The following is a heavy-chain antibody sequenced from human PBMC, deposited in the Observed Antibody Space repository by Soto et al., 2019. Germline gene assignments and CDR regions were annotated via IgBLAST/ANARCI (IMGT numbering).Heavy chain of an antibody. V-gene: IGHV3-53*01. CDR2: IYSGGST. J-gene: IGHJ4*02. Sequence: PGGSLRLSCAASGFTVSSNYMSWVRQAPGKGLEWVSVIYSGGSTYYADSVKGRFTISRDDSKNTLYLQMNSLRAEDTAVYYCARFQTGAVIGWGQGTLVTVSS. CDR3: ARFQTGAVIG. CDR1: GFTVSSNY. D-gene: IGHD1-1*01.